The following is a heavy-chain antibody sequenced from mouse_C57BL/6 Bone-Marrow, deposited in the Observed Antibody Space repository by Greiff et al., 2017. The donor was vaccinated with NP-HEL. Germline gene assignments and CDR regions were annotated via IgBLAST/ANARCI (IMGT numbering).Heavy chain of an antibody. J-gene: IGHJ2*01. CDR2: IYPGSGSP. Sequence: QVQLQQPGAELVKPGASVKMSCKASGYTFTSYWITWVKQRPGQGLEWIGDIYPGSGSPNYNEKFKRKATLTVATSSSTAYMQLSSLTSEDSAVYYCAREGLRPYYFDYWGQGTTLTVSS. CDR3: AREGLRPYYFDY. V-gene: IGHV1-55*01. CDR1: GYTFTSYW. D-gene: IGHD2-4*01.